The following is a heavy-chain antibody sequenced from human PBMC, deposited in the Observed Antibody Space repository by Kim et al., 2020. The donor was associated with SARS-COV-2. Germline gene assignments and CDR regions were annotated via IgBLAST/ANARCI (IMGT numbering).Heavy chain of an antibody. D-gene: IGHD1-26*01. J-gene: IGHJ4*02. V-gene: IGHV3-49*03. Sequence: GGSLRLSCTASGFTFGDYAMSWFRQAPGKGLEWVGFIRSKAYGGTTEYAASVKGRFTISRDDSKSIAYLQMNSLKTEDTAVYYCTRVRRYSGSYNLWPIGYWGQGTLVTVSS. CDR2: IRSKAYGGTT. CDR1: GFTFGDYA. CDR3: TRVRRYSGSYNLWPIGY.